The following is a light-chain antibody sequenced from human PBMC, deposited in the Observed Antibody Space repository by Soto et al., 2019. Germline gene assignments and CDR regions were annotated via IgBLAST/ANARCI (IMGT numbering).Light chain of an antibody. V-gene: IGLV2-8*01. CDR3: SSFASSTNLV. CDR1: SSDVGGYNY. CDR2: EVS. J-gene: IGLJ1*01. Sequence: QSVLTQPPSASGSPGQSVTISCTGTSSDVGGYNYVSWYQQHPGRAPKLMISEVSKRPSGVPDRFPASKSGNTASLTVSGLQAEDEADSYCSSFASSTNLVFGTGTKVP.